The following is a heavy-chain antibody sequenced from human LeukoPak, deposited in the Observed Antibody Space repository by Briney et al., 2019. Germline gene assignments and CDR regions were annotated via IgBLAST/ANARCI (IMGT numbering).Heavy chain of an antibody. CDR3: AKLLAATHTGLDN. Sequence: GGSLRLSCAASGFTFSIYWMSWVRQAPGKGLEWVAGISYDGSNKYYADSVKGRFTISRDNAKNTLYLQMNSLRTEDTAVYYCAKLLAATHTGLDNCGLGTLVTVSS. D-gene: IGHD1-1*01. CDR1: GFTFSIYW. J-gene: IGHJ4*02. CDR2: ISYDGSNK. V-gene: IGHV3-30*18.